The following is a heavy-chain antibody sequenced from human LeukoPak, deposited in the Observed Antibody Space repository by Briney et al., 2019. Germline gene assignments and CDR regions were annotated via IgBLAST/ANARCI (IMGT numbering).Heavy chain of an antibody. J-gene: IGHJ5*02. D-gene: IGHD1-26*01. CDR3: ARDIGPRGWFDP. CDR1: GFTVSSNY. CDR2: IYSGGST. Sequence: GGSLRLSCAASGFTVSSNYMSWVRQAPGKGLEWVSVIYSGGSTYYADSVKGRFTISRDNSKNTLYLQMNSLRAEATAVYYCARDIGPRGWFDPWGQGTLVTVSS. V-gene: IGHV3-53*01.